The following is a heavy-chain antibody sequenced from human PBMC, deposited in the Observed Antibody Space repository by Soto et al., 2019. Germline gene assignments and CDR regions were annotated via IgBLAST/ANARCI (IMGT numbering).Heavy chain of an antibody. Sequence: SETLSLTCTASGGSISSHYWSWVRQAPGKGLEWIGHIYYRGSTSYNPSLRSRSTISIDTSNNQFSLKLNSATTADTAVYYCARDGREASGMDVWGQGTKVTVSS. V-gene: IGHV4-59*11. J-gene: IGHJ6*02. CDR2: IYYRGST. CDR1: GGSISSHY. CDR3: ARDGREASGMDV. D-gene: IGHD1-26*01.